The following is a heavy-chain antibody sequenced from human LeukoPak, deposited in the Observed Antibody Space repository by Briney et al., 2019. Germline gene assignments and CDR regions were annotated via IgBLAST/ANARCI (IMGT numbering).Heavy chain of an antibody. J-gene: IGHJ4*02. D-gene: IGHD1-1*01. V-gene: IGHV5-51*01. CDR2: IYPGDSDT. Sequence: KRGESLKISCECSGYTFTNYWIAWVRQMSGKGLEWMGTIYPGDSDTRYSSSFQGQVTISADKSISTAYLQWSSLKASDTAMYYCARRFGRTTDYWGQGTLVTVSS. CDR3: ARRFGRTTDY. CDR1: GYTFTNYW.